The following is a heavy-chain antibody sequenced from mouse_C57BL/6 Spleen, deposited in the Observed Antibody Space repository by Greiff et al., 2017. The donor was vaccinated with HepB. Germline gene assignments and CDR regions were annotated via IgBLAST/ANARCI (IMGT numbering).Heavy chain of an antibody. CDR1: GYTFTDYY. D-gene: IGHD1-1*01. CDR3: ARRRYYGSSYNFDC. V-gene: IGHV1-19*01. J-gene: IGHJ2*01. Sequence: VQLQQSGPVLVKPGASVKMSCKASGYTFTDYYMNWVKQSHGKSLEWIGVINPYNGGTSYNQKFKGKATLTVDKSSSTAYMELNSLTSEDSAVYYCARRRYYGSSYNFDCWGQGTTLTDAS. CDR2: INPYNGGT.